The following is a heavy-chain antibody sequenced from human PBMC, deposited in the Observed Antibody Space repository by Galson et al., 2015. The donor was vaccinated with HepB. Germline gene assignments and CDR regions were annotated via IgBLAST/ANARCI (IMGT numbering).Heavy chain of an antibody. J-gene: IGHJ6*02. D-gene: IGHD2-21*01. CDR2: IRSKANSYAT. CDR1: GFTFSGSA. Sequence: SLRLSCAASGFTFSGSAMHWVRQASGKGLEWVGRIRSKANSYATAYAASVKGRFTISRDDSKNAAYLQMNSLKTEDTAVYYGTGGDRGDYYYYGMDVWGQGTTVTVSS. V-gene: IGHV3-73*01. CDR3: TGGDRGDYYYYGMDV.